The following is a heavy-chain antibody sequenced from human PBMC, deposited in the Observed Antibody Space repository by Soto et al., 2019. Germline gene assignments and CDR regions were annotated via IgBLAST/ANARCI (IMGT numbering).Heavy chain of an antibody. CDR2: IKQDGSEK. D-gene: IGHD6-6*01. V-gene: IGHV3-7*01. CDR3: AGDFVAGRGYYYSGMDV. CDR1: GFTFSSYW. Sequence: PGGSLRLSCAASGFTFSSYWMSWVRQAPGKGLEWVANIKQDGSEKYYVDSVKGRFTISRDNAKNSLYLQMNSLRAEDTAVYYCAGDFVAGRGYYYSGMDVWGQGTTVTVSS. J-gene: IGHJ6*02.